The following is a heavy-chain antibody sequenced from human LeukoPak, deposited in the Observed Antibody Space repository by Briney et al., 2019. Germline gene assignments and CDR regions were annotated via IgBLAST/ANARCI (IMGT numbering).Heavy chain of an antibody. D-gene: IGHD3-3*01. V-gene: IGHV3-48*01. J-gene: IGHJ5*02. CDR2: ISSSSSTI. CDR1: GFTFSSYS. CDR3: AKPLGDFWSGYYPSQGWFDP. Sequence: GGSLRLSCAASGFTFSSYSMNWVRQAPGKGLEWVSYISSSSSTIYYADSVKGRFTISRDNSKNTLYLQMNSLRAEDTAVYYCAKPLGDFWSGYYPSQGWFDPWGQGTLVTVSS.